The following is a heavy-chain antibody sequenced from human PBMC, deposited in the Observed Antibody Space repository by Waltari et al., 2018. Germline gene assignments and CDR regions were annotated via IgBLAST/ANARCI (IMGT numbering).Heavy chain of an antibody. D-gene: IGHD7-27*01. CDR2: IYYTGTT. CDR3: AKGAGDQPPKFDP. J-gene: IGHJ5*02. V-gene: IGHV4-30-4*08. Sequence: QVQLQESGPGLVKPSQTLSLSCSVSGGSMTWIRQPPGKGLEWIGYIYYTGTTYYNPSRKNRVFISVDTSKNQFSLNLTSVTAADTAVYYCAKGAGDQPPKFDPWGQGTLVTVSS. CDR1: GGSMT.